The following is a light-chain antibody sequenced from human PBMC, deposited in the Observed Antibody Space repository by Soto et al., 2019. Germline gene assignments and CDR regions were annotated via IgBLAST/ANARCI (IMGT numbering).Light chain of an antibody. CDR3: QQRSNWPT. Sequence: EIVLTQSPATLSLSPGERATLSCRASQSVSSYLAWYQQKPGQAPRLLIYDASNSATGIPARFSGRGSGTDFTLTISSLEPEDFAVYYCQQRSNWPTFGGGTKVEIK. CDR2: DAS. CDR1: QSVSSY. J-gene: IGKJ4*01. V-gene: IGKV3-11*01.